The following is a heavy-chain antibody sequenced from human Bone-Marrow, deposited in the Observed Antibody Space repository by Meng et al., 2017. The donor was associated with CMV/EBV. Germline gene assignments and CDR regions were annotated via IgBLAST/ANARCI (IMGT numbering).Heavy chain of an antibody. CDR3: ACLNSETYGDRGHLDY. CDR2: ISYDGGIQ. D-gene: IGHD1-26*01. CDR1: ELTFDIYS. J-gene: IGHJ4*02. V-gene: IGHV3-30*04. Sequence: GESLKISCAVSELTFDIYSMHWVRQAPGEGPEWVAVISYDGGIQFYAESVKGRFTISRDNAKDTLYLQMNTLRAEDTAIYYCACLNSETYGDRGHLDYWGQGTLVTGSS.